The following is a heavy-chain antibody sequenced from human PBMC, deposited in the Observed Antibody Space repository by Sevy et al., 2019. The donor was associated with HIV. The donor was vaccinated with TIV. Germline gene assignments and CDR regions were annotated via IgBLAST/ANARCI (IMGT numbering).Heavy chain of an antibody. J-gene: IGHJ4*02. V-gene: IGHV3-11*01. D-gene: IGHD2-2*03. CDR2: ISGSGMT. CDR1: GFIFSDYY. Sequence: GGSLRLSCSGSGFIFSDYYMSWIRQAPGRGLEWVSYISGSGMTYYADSVEGRFTISRDNARNSLYLQMNSLRADDTAVYYCARDPLLGIAREVARGGYWGQGTLVTVSS. CDR3: ARDPLLGIAREVARGGY.